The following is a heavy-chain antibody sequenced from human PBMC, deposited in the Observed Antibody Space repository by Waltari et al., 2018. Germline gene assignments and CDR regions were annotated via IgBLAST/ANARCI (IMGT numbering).Heavy chain of an antibody. D-gene: IGHD3-3*01. Sequence: QVQLQQWGAGLLKPSETLSLTCAVSGGSLSGYHWTWIRQPPGKGLEWIGEINDSGRTTYNPSLESRVTVSIDTANNRFSLRVRSVTAADTAVYYCARVFGYYYYYMDVWGKGTTVTISS. CDR2: INDSGRT. J-gene: IGHJ6*03. CDR3: ARVFGYYYYYMDV. CDR1: GGSLSGYH. V-gene: IGHV4-34*02.